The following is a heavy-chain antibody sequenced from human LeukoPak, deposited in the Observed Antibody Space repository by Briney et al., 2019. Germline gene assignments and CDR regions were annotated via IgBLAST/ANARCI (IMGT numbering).Heavy chain of an antibody. V-gene: IGHV3-30*18. D-gene: IGHD2-15*01. Sequence: PGGSLRLSCAASGFTFSSYGMHWVRQAPGKGLEWVAVISYDGSNKYYADSVKGRFTISRDNYKNTLYLKMNSLRAEDTAVYYCAKDRGGGRNDPHFDYWGQGTLVTVSS. CDR1: GFTFSSYG. CDR2: ISYDGSNK. CDR3: AKDRGGGRNDPHFDY. J-gene: IGHJ4*02.